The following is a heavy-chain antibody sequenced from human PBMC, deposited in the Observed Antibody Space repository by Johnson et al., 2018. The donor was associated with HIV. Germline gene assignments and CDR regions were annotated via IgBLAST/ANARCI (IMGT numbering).Heavy chain of an antibody. J-gene: IGHJ3*02. Sequence: VQLVESGGGLVQPGGSLRLSCGASAFTFSSNDMKWVRQAPGKGLEWVSAISGSGGSTYYADSVKGRFTISRDNSKNTLYLQMNSLRAEDTAVYYCATEVGATQNAFDIWGQGTMVTVSS. CDR3: ATEVGATQNAFDI. CDR2: ISGSGGST. CDR1: AFTFSSND. V-gene: IGHV3-23*04. D-gene: IGHD1-26*01.